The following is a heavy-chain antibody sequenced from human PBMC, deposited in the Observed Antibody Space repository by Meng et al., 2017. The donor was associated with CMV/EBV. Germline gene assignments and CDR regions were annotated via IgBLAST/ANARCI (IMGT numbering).Heavy chain of an antibody. J-gene: IGHJ6*02. CDR2: INWNGGST. CDR3: ARDDFWSGYSTPGPEDYYGMDV. Sequence: GGSLRLSCAASGFTFDDYGMSWVRQAPGKGLEWVSGINWNGGSTGYADSVKGRFTISRDNAKNSLYLQMNSLRAEDTALYYCARDDFWSGYSTPGPEDYYGMDVWGQGTTVTVSS. CDR1: GFTFDDYG. D-gene: IGHD3-3*01. V-gene: IGHV3-20*04.